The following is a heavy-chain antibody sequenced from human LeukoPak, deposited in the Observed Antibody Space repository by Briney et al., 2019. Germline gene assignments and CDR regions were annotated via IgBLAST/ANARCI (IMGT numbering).Heavy chain of an antibody. CDR2: IYYSGTT. D-gene: IGHD1-26*01. V-gene: IGHV4-59*08. J-gene: IGHJ4*02. CDR3: ARHGGSYFYY. CDR1: GVSISIYY. Sequence: PSETLSLTCSVSGVSISIYYWSWIQQAPGKGLEWIGYIYYSGTTKYNPSLMSRVTISVDTSKNQFSLRLSSVAAADTAVYYCARHGGSYFYYWGQGTLVTVSS.